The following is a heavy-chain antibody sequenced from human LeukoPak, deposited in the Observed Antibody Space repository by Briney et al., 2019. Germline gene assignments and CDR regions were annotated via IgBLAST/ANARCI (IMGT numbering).Heavy chain of an antibody. CDR3: ARLGYSSSWYGVDY. Sequence: GGPLRLSCSASGFTFSDYWMMWVRQAPGKGLEWVSSISSSSSYIYYADSVKGRFTISRDNAKNSLYLQMNSLRAEDTAVYYCARLGYSSSWYGVDYWGQGTLVTVSS. J-gene: IGHJ4*02. CDR2: ISSSSSYI. V-gene: IGHV3-21*01. D-gene: IGHD6-13*01. CDR1: GFTFSDYW.